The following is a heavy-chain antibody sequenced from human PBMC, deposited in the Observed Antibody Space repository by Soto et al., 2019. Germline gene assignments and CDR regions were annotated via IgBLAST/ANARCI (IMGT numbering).Heavy chain of an antibody. CDR3: ARDLGVGYTAGFDS. V-gene: IGHV3-33*01. CDR1: GFNFSSHG. J-gene: IGHJ4*02. CDR2: IWSDGSNK. Sequence: QVQLVESGGGVVQPGTSLRLSCAASGFNFSSHGMHWVREAPGKGLEWVAVIWSDGSNKQYADSVGARFTIFRDNSKNTLFLQIISLRAEDTAVYYYARDLGVGYTAGFDSWGQGTLVTVSS. D-gene: IGHD2-8*01.